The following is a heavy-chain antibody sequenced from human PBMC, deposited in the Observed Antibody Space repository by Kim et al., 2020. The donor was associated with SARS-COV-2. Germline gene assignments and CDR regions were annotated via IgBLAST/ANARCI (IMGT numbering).Heavy chain of an antibody. CDR3: ARAYSSGWPGPLGY. CDR2: ISSSSSTI. V-gene: IGHV3-48*02. D-gene: IGHD6-19*01. Sequence: GGSLRLSCAASGFTFSSYSMYWVRQAPGKVLEWVSYISSSSSTIYYADSVKGRFTISRDNAKNSLYLQMNSLRDEDTAVYYCARAYSSGWPGPLGYWGQGTLVTVSS. J-gene: IGHJ4*02. CDR1: GFTFSSYS.